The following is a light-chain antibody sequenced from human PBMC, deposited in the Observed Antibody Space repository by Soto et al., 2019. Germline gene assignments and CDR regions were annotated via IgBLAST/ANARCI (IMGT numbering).Light chain of an antibody. J-gene: IGKJ2*01. V-gene: IGKV2-28*01. CDR2: LGS. CDR1: QSLRHSNGYNY. Sequence: DIVMTQSPLSLLVTPGEPASISCRSSQSLRHSNGYNYLDWYLQKPGQSPQLLIYLGSNRASGVPDRFSGSGSGTDFTLEISRVEAEDVGVYYCMQALQTPLYTFGQGTKLEIK. CDR3: MQALQTPLYT.